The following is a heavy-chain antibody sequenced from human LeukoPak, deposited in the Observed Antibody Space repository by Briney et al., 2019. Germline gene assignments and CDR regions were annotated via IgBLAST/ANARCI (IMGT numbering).Heavy chain of an antibody. J-gene: IGHJ4*02. CDR1: GFSFSDNA. D-gene: IGHD3-10*01. V-gene: IGHV3-23*01. Sequence: GGSLRLSCVASGFSFSDNAMSWVRQAPGKGLEWVSTISGSGSSTYYADSVKGRFTISRDNSKNTLYLQMNALRAEDTALYHCAFQGFGSRRIYWGQGTLVTVSS. CDR2: ISGSGSST. CDR3: AFQGFGSRRIY.